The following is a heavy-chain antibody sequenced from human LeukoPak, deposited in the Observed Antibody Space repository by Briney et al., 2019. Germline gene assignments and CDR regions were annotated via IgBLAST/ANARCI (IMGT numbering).Heavy chain of an antibody. Sequence: GGSLRLSCAASGFTFSKYAMTWVRHAPGKGLEWVSGISGSGDSTYYADSVRGRFTISRDNSKNTLFLQMNSLRAEDTAVYYCAKVPYSGYYDSGGYYYYFDYWSQGTLVTVSS. D-gene: IGHD3-22*01. J-gene: IGHJ4*02. CDR3: AKVPYSGYYDSGGYYYYFDY. V-gene: IGHV3-23*01. CDR2: ISGSGDST. CDR1: GFTFSKYA.